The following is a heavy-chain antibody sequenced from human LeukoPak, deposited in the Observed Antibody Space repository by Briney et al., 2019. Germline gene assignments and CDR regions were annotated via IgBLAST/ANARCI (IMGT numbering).Heavy chain of an antibody. Sequence: SETLSLTCTVSGGSISSGDYYWSWLRQPPGKGLEWIGYIYYSGSTYYNPSLKSRVTISVDTSKNQFSLKLSSVTAADTAVYYCARETGYSGYGVDYWGQGTLVTVSS. CDR1: GGSISSGDYY. D-gene: IGHD5-12*01. CDR2: IYYSGST. V-gene: IGHV4-30-4*01. CDR3: ARETGYSGYGVDY. J-gene: IGHJ4*02.